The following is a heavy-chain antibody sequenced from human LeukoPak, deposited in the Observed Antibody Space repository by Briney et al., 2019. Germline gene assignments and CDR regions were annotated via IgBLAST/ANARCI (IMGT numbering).Heavy chain of an antibody. CDR3: ARRGANSGHTFDY. V-gene: IGHV3-11*01. J-gene: IGHJ4*02. CDR2: IRSSGSDT. D-gene: IGHD5-12*01. CDR1: GFTFSDYQ. Sequence: PGGSLRLSCAASGFTFSDYQMSWIRQAPGKGLEGVSYIRSSGSDTYYADSVKGRFTTSRDDTKNALYLQMNSLRADDTAVYYCARRGANSGHTFDYWGQGTLVSVSS.